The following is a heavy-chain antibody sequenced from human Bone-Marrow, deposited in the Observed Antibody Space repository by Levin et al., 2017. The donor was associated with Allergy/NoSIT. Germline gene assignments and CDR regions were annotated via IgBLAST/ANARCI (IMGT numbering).Heavy chain of an antibody. D-gene: IGHD1-1*01. CDR2: ITWNSGNT. CDR3: AKTHDQFQYTWVDS. J-gene: IGHJ5*01. V-gene: IGHV3-9*01. CDR1: GFAFGDYA. Sequence: GGSLRLSCVVSGFAFGDYAMHWVRRAPGKGLEWVSGITWNSGNTGYADSVKGRFTIYRDNAKNSLFLQMNSLRPEDTALYYCAKTHDQFQYTWVDSWGQGTLVTVSS.